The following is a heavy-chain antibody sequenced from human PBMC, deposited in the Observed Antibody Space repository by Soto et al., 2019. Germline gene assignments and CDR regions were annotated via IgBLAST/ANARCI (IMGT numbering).Heavy chain of an antibody. CDR2: IGSRTGYI. CDR3: ARASANTNYYDSSGYDY. V-gene: IGHV3-21*04. J-gene: IGHJ4*02. D-gene: IGHD3-22*01. CDR1: GFMFSRYS. Sequence: GGSLRLSCAASGFMFSRYSVNWVRQAPGKGLEWVSSIGSRTGYIYYADSVKGRFTISRDNARNSLYLQMNSLRAEDTAVYYCARASANTNYYDSSGYDYWGQGTLVTVSS.